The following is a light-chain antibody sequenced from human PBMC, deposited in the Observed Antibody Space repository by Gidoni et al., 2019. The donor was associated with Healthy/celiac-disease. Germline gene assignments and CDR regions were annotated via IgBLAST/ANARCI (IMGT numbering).Light chain of an antibody. J-gene: IGLJ3*02. CDR3: SSYTSSSPWV. CDR1: SSDVGCYNY. Sequence: QSALTHPASASGSPGQSNTISFTGTSSDVGCYNYVSWYQQHPGKAPKLMNYDVSNRPSGVSNRFSGSKSGNTASLTISGLQAEDEADYYCSSYTSSSPWVFGGGTKLTVL. CDR2: DVS. V-gene: IGLV2-14*01.